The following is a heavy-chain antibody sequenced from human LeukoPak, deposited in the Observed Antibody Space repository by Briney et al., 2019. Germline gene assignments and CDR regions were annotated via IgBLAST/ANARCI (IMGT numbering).Heavy chain of an antibody. CDR2: IIPIFGTA. D-gene: IGHD1-26*01. Sequence: GASVKVSCKASGGTFSSYAISWVRQAPGQRLEWIGGIIPIFGTANYAQKFQGRVKITANKTTSTTYMELSSLRSENTAVYYCAIRGSYSDYWGQGTLVTVSS. CDR1: GGTFSSYA. V-gene: IGHV1-69*06. J-gene: IGHJ4*02. CDR3: AIRGSYSDY.